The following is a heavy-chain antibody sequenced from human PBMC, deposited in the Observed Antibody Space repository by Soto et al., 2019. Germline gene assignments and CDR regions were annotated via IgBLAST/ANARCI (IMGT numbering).Heavy chain of an antibody. CDR2: IYYNGST. J-gene: IGHJ4*02. CDR3: ARSGYDSSLSDY. CDR1: GGSFSGYY. V-gene: IGHV4-34*11. Sequence: PSETLSLTCAVYGGSFSGYYWSWIRQPPGKGLEWIGYIYYNGSTSYNPSLKSRVTISVEEPKNQFSLNLSSVTAADTAVYYCARSGYDSSLSDYWGQGTLVTVSS. D-gene: IGHD5-12*01.